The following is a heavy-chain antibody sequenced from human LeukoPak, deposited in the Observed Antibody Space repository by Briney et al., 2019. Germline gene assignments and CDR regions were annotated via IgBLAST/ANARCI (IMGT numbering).Heavy chain of an antibody. CDR2: INPNSGGT. Sequence: ASVKVSCKASGYTFTGYYMHWVRQAPGQGLEWMGWINPNSGGTNYAQKFQGRVTITADESTSTAYMELSSLRSEDTAVYYCASSSWARNAFDIWGQGTMVTVSS. CDR3: ASSSWARNAFDI. J-gene: IGHJ3*02. CDR1: GYTFTGYY. V-gene: IGHV1-2*02. D-gene: IGHD6-13*01.